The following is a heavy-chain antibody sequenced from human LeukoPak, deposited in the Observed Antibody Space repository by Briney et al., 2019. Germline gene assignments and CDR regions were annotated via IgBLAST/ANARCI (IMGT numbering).Heavy chain of an antibody. CDR2: IYPGDSDT. V-gene: IGHV5-51*01. Sequence: GESLKISCKGPGYSFTSYWIGWVRQMPGKGLEWMGIIYPGDSDTRYSPSFQGQVTTSADKSISTAYLQWSSLKASDTAMYYCARPYYDSSGYGDAFDIWGQGTMVTVSS. D-gene: IGHD3-22*01. CDR3: ARPYYDSSGYGDAFDI. CDR1: GYSFTSYW. J-gene: IGHJ3*02.